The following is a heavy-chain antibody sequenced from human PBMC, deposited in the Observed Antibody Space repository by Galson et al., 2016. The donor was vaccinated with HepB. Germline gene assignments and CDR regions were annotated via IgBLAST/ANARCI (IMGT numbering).Heavy chain of an antibody. D-gene: IGHD6-13*01. Sequence: QSGAEVKKPGESLKISCKSSGYIFDTFANYWTGWVRQVAGKGVEWMAIIYPGDSETGYSPSFQGRVSISVDKSINTVYLQWSSLKASDTGMYYCARLGAALGKEAFDIWGQGTMVTVSS. CDR2: IYPGDSET. J-gene: IGHJ3*02. CDR1: GYIFDTFANYW. V-gene: IGHV5-51*02. CDR3: ARLGAALGKEAFDI.